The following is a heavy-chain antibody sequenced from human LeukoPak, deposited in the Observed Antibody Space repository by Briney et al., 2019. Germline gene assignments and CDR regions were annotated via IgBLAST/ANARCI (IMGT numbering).Heavy chain of an antibody. J-gene: IGHJ3*02. D-gene: IGHD3-10*01. V-gene: IGHV3-53*05. CDR2: IYSGGST. Sequence: PGGSLSLSCAASGFTFSSNYMSWVRQAPGKGLEWVSVIYSGGSTYYADSVKGRFTISRDNSKNTLYLQMNSLRAEDTAVYYCAKGFIWFGESEDAFDIWGQGTMVTVSS. CDR1: GFTFSSNY. CDR3: AKGFIWFGESEDAFDI.